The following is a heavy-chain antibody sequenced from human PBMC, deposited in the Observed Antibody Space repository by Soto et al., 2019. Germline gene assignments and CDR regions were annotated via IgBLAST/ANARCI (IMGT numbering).Heavy chain of an antibody. J-gene: IGHJ6*02. Sequence: TLSLTCTVSGGSISSGGYYWSWIRQHPGKGLEWIGYIYYSGSTYYNPSLKSRVTISVDTSKNQFSLKLSSVTAADTAVYYCARDNASGDYVWGSYRPYGMDVWGQGTKVTVYS. D-gene: IGHD3-16*02. V-gene: IGHV4-31*03. CDR2: IYYSGST. CDR1: GGSISSGGYY. CDR3: ARDNASGDYVWGSYRPYGMDV.